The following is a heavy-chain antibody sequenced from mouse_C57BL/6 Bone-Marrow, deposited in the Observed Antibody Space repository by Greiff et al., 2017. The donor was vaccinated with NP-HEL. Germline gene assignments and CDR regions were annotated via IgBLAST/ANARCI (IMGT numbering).Heavy chain of an antibody. V-gene: IGHV1-26*01. CDR3: ARTFGITTVVGD. CDR1: GYTFTDYY. CDR2: INPNNGGT. D-gene: IGHD1-1*01. Sequence: VQLQQSGPELVKPGASVKISCKASGYTFTDYYMNWVKQSHGKSLEWIGDINPNNGGTSYNQKFKGKATLTVDKSSSTAYMELRSLTSEDSAVYYCARTFGITTVVGDWGQGTLVTVSA. J-gene: IGHJ3*01.